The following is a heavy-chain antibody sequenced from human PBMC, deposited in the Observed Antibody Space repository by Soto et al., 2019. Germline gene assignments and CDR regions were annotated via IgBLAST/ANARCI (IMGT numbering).Heavy chain of an antibody. Sequence: QVQLQESGPGLVKPSQTLSLTCTVSGGSISSGGYYLTWIRQHPGKGLEWIGYIYYSGSTYYNPSIKRRVTISVDTSKNQFSLKLSSVTAADTAVYYCARVAYYYDSSGYGSIDAFDIWGQGTMVTVSS. CDR3: ARVAYYYDSSGYGSIDAFDI. D-gene: IGHD3-22*01. CDR2: IYYSGST. CDR1: GGSISSGGYY. V-gene: IGHV4-31*03. J-gene: IGHJ3*02.